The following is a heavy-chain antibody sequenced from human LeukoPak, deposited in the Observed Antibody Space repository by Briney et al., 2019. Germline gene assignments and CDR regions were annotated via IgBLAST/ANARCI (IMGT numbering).Heavy chain of an antibody. CDR1: GGSISSGSYY. J-gene: IGHJ4*02. CDR3: ARAHTPDYGDYCFDC. Sequence: SQTLSLTCTVSGGSISSGSYYWSWIRQPPGKGLEWIGSIYYSGSTYYNPSLKSRVTISVDTSKNQFSLKLSSVTAADTAVYYCARAHTPDYGDYCFDCWGQGTLVTVSS. CDR2: IYYSGST. V-gene: IGHV4-39*07. D-gene: IGHD4-17*01.